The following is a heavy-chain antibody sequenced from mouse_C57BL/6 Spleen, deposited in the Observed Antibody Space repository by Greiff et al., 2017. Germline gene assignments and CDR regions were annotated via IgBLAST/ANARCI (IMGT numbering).Heavy chain of an antibody. J-gene: IGHJ4*01. CDR1: GYTFTDYY. Sequence: VQLQESGPELVKPGASVKISCKASGYTFTDYYMNWVKQSHGKSLEWIGDINPNNGGTSYNQKFKGKATLTVDKSSSTAYMGLRSLTSEDSAVYYCARSGGLRLGDYWGQGTSVTVSS. CDR2: INPNNGGT. D-gene: IGHD2-4*01. CDR3: ARSGGLRLGDY. V-gene: IGHV1-26*01.